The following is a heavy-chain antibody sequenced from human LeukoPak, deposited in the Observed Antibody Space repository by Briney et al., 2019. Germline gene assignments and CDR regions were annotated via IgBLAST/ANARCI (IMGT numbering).Heavy chain of an antibody. D-gene: IGHD5-18*01. J-gene: IGHJ4*02. CDR3: ARRSRVGYHDY. CDR2: IYYSGST. Sequence: SETLSLTCTVSGGSIYNYYWSWIRQPAGKGLEWIGYIYYSGSTNYNPSLKSRVTISVDTSKNQFSLKLSSVTAADTAVYYCARRSRVGYHDYWGQGTLVTVSS. V-gene: IGHV4-59*08. CDR1: GGSIYNYY.